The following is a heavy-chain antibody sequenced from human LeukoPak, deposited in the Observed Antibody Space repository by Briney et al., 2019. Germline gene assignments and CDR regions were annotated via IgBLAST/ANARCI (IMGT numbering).Heavy chain of an antibody. V-gene: IGHV3-73*01. J-gene: IGHJ4*02. CDR2: IRSKANSYAT. Sequence: GGSLRLSCAASGFTFSGSAMHWVRQASGKGLEWVGRIRSKANSYATAYAASVKGRFTISRDDSKNTAYLQMNSLKTEDTAVYYCTRRGGNAGFYFDYWGQGTLVTVSS. CDR3: TRRGGNAGFYFDY. CDR1: GFTFSGSA. D-gene: IGHD2-15*01.